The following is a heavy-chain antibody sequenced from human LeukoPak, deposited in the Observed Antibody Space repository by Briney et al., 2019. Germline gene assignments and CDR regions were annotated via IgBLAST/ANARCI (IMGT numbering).Heavy chain of an antibody. Sequence: SETLSLTCAVYGVSFSGYYWSWIRQPPGKGLEWIGEINHSGSTNYNPSLKSRVTISVDTSKNQFSLKLSSVTAADTAVYYCARGRKHVLRFLEWLPYYYYMDVWGKGTTVTISS. CDR2: INHSGST. CDR3: ARGRKHVLRFLEWLPYYYYMDV. CDR1: GVSFSGYY. D-gene: IGHD3-3*01. V-gene: IGHV4-34*01. J-gene: IGHJ6*03.